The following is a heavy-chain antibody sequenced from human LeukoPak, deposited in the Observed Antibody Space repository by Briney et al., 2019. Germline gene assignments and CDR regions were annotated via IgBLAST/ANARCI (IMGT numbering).Heavy chain of an antibody. V-gene: IGHV1-2*02. CDR3: ARAPLTRGAWYSSSPLGPFDY. CDR1: GYTFTGYY. Sequence: GASVKVSCKASGYTFTGYYMHWVRQAPGQGLEWMGWINPDSGGTNYAQKFQGRVTMARDTSISTAYMELSRLRSDDTAVYYCARAPLTRGAWYSSSPLGPFDYWGQGTLVTVSS. J-gene: IGHJ4*02. D-gene: IGHD6-13*01. CDR2: INPDSGGT.